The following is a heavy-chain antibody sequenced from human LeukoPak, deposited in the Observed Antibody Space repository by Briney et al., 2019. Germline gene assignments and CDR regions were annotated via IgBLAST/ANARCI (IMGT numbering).Heavy chain of an antibody. CDR3: AKDLLTYYYDSSGSPFDY. CDR2: ISGSGGST. Sequence: GGSLRLSCAASGFTFSSYAMSWVRQAPGKGLEWVSAISGSGGSTYYADSVKGRFTISRDNSKNTLYLQMNSLRAEDTAVYYCAKDLLTYYYDSSGSPFDYWGQGTLVTVSS. V-gene: IGHV3-23*01. D-gene: IGHD3-22*01. CDR1: GFTFSSYA. J-gene: IGHJ4*02.